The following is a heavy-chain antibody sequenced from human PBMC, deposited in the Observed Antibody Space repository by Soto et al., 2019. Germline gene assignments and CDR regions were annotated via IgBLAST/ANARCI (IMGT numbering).Heavy chain of an antibody. D-gene: IGHD2-2*02. J-gene: IGHJ6*02. V-gene: IGHV1-58*01. CDR1: GFTFTSSA. CDR2: IVVGSGNT. Sequence: SVKVSCKASGFTFTSSAVQWVRQARGQRLEWIGWIVVGSGNTNYAQKLQGRVTMTTDTSTSTAYMELRSLRSNDTAVYYCARGLIVVPAAIVGMDVWGQGTTVTVSS. CDR3: ARGLIVVPAAIVGMDV.